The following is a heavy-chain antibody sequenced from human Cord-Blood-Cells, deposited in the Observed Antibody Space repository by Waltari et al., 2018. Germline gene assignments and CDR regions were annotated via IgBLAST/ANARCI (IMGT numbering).Heavy chain of an antibody. V-gene: IGHV4-34*01. D-gene: IGHD6-13*01. J-gene: IGHJ4*02. CDR3: ARGQQLVRHSFDY. Sequence: QVQLQQWGAGLLKPSETLSLTCAVYGGSFSGYYWSWIRQPPGKGLEWIWEINHSGRTNYNPSLKSRVTISVDTAKNQFSLKLSSVTAADTAVYYCARGQQLVRHSFDYWGQGTLVTVSS. CDR2: INHSGRT. CDR1: GGSFSGYY.